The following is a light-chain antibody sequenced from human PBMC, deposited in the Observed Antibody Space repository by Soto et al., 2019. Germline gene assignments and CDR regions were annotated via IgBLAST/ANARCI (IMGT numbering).Light chain of an antibody. CDR2: EVS. J-gene: IGLJ1*01. CDR3: TSYTRDPALV. CDR1: SSDVGTYNY. V-gene: IGLV2-14*01. Sequence: QSVLAQPASVSGSPGQSITISCTGTSSDVGTYNYVSWYQHHPGKAPKLIIYEVSNRPSGVSNRFSGSKSGSTASLTISGLQAEDEADYNCTSYTRDPALVFGPGTKVTVL.